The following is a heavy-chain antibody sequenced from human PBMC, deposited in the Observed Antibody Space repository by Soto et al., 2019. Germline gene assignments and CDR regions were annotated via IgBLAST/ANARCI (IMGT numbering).Heavy chain of an antibody. CDR1: GFTFSTYG. D-gene: IGHD2-21*02. Sequence: QVQLVESGGGVVQPGRSLRLSCAASGFTFSTYGMHWVRQAPGKGLEWVAVIWYDATKKLYADSVKGRFTISRDNSXXTLYLEMNSLRAEDTAVYYCAREEDCGGDWGAFDIWGQGTMVTVSS. CDR2: IWYDATKK. CDR3: AREEDCGGDWGAFDI. V-gene: IGHV3-33*01. J-gene: IGHJ3*02.